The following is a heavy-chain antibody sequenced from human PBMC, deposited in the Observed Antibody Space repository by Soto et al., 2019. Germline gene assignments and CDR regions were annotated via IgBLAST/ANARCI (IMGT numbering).Heavy chain of an antibody. CDR2: ISPVLGIT. J-gene: IGHJ6*02. Sequence: QVQLVQSGAEVKKPGSSVKVSCKASGGTFGSYTIAWVRQAPGQGLEWVGRISPVLGITNYIQNFQGRVTITADQSTSTAYLELSSLRSDDTAVYYCARPSSRHFRWPSLSDYYYGLDVWGQGTTVTVSS. V-gene: IGHV1-69*02. CDR1: GGTFGSYT. D-gene: IGHD3-9*01. CDR3: ARPSSRHFRWPSLSDYYYGLDV.